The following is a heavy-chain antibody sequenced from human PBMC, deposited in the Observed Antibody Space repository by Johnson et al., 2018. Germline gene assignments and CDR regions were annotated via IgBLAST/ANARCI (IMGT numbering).Heavy chain of an antibody. CDR3: AKDRVVITNYYYFGMDV. D-gene: IGHD3-22*01. CDR1: GFTFSRYG. CDR2: ISYDGTNK. V-gene: IGHV3-30*18. J-gene: IGHJ6*02. Sequence: QVQLVQSGGGVVQPGRSLRLSCAASGFTFSRYGMHWVRQARGKGLEWVAVISYDGTNKYYAGSVKGRFPISRDNSKSTLYLQMNSLRAEDTAVYYCAKDRVVITNYYYFGMDVWGQGTTVTVSS.